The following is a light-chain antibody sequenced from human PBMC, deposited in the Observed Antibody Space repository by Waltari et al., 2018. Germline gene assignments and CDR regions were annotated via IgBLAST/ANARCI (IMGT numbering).Light chain of an antibody. Sequence: QSALTQPASVSGSLGQSISISCSGTYSNVASYDLVSWYHQRPGEAPNLLIYEVLKRPSGISNRFSGSKSGNAASLTISALQPEDEGTYYCCSYASSSPRLIFGGGTELSVL. CDR1: YSNVASYDL. CDR2: EVL. J-gene: IGLJ2*01. V-gene: IGLV2-23*02. CDR3: CSYASSSPRLI.